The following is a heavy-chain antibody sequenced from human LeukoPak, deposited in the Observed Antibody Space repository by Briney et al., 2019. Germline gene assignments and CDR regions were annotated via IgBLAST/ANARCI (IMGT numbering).Heavy chain of an antibody. D-gene: IGHD3-22*01. J-gene: IGHJ4*02. Sequence: GSSVKVSCKASGGTFSSYAISWVRQAPGQGLEWMGGIIPIFGTANYAQKFQGRVTMTRDMSTSTVYMELSSLRSGDTAVYYCAREGYDSSGLDYWGQGTLVTVSS. CDR1: GGTFSSYA. CDR2: IIPIFGTA. V-gene: IGHV1-69*05. CDR3: AREGYDSSGLDY.